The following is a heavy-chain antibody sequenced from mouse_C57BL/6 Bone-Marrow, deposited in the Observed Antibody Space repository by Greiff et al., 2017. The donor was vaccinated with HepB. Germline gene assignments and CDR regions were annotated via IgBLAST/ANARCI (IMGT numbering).Heavy chain of an antibody. CDR2: IDPEDGDT. V-gene: IGHV14-1*01. D-gene: IGHD1-1*01. Sequence: VQLQQSGAELVRPGASVKLSCTASGFNIKDYYIHWVKQRPEQGLEWIGRIDPEDGDTEYAPKFQGKATMTADTSSNTAYLQLSSLTSEDTAVYYCTTPLLRYFAWFAYWGQGTLVTVSA. J-gene: IGHJ3*01. CDR3: TTPLLRYFAWFAY. CDR1: GFNIKDYY.